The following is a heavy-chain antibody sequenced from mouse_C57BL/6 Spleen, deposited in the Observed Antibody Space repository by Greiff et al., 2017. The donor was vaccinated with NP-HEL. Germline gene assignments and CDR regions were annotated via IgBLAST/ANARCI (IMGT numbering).Heavy chain of an antibody. V-gene: IGHV1-9*01. CDR1: GYTFTGYW. CDR3: ARDYSNDWFDY. CDR2: IFPGGGST. Sequence: QVQLQQSGAELMKPGASVKLSCKASGYTFTGYWIEWVKQRPGHGLEWIGEIFPGGGSTNYNEKFKGKATFTADTSSSTAYMPLSSLTPEDSASDCGARDYSNDWFDYWGQGTMVTVSA. D-gene: IGHD2-5*01. J-gene: IGHJ3*01.